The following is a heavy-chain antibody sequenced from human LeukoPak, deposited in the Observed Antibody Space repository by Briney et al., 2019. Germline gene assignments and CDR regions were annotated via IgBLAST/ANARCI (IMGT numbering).Heavy chain of an antibody. J-gene: IGHJ5*02. CDR2: ISGTGSST. Sequence: GGSLRLSCEASGFTFGNYAMNWVRQAPGKGLEWVSTISGTGSSTYYADSAKGRFTISRGNSKDTLFLQLNSLTAADTAMYFCAKASVAIPQYCNSWGQGTLVTVSS. V-gene: IGHV3-23*01. CDR1: GFTFGNYA. CDR3: AKASVAIPQYCNS. D-gene: IGHD2-2*02.